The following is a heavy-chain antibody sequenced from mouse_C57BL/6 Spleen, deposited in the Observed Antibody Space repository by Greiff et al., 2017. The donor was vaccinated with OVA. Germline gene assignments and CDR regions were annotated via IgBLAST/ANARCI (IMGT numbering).Heavy chain of an antibody. V-gene: IGHV14-1*01. CDR2: IDPEDGDT. Sequence: EVQLQQSGAELVRPGASVKLSCTASGFNIKDYYMHWVKQRPEQGLEWIGRIDPEDGDTEYAPKFQGKATMTADTSSNTAYLQLSSLTSEDTAVYYCTRVYGNYRFAYWGQGTLVTVSA. CDR3: TRVYGNYRFAY. J-gene: IGHJ3*01. D-gene: IGHD2-1*01. CDR1: GFNIKDYY.